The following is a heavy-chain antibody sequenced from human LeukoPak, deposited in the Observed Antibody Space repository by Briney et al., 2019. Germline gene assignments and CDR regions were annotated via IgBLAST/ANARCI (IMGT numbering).Heavy chain of an antibody. CDR2: INPAGSTA. V-gene: IGHV3-74*01. D-gene: IGHD2-2*01. CDR1: GFTFSSYW. J-gene: IGHJ1*01. Sequence: GGSLRLSCAASGFTFSSYWMHWVRQAPGKGLVWVSHINPAGSTAFYADSVKGRFTISRDNAKNTVYLQMSSLGAEDTAVYYCARAGDCSSTSCAHREYFQHWGQGTLVTVSS. CDR3: ARAGDCSSTSCAHREYFQH.